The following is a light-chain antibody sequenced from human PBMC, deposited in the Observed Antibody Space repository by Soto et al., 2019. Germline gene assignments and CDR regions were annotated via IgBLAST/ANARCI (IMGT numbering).Light chain of an antibody. V-gene: IGLV1-40*01. Sequence: QSALTQPPSVSGAPGQRVAISCTGSSSNIGAEYDVHWYQQLPGTAPKRLIYGDNNRPSGVPDRFSGSKSGTSASLAITGLQPEDEADYYCQSYDSSLTTFVFGTGTKLTV. J-gene: IGLJ1*01. CDR3: QSYDSSLTTFV. CDR1: SSNIGAEYD. CDR2: GDN.